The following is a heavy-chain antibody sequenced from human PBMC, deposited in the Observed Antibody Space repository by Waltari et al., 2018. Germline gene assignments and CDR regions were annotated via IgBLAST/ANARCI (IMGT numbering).Heavy chain of an antibody. Sequence: QMQLVQSGPEVKKPGTSVKVSCKASGFTFTSSAMQWVRQARGQRLGWIGWIVVGSGNTNYAQKFQERVTITRDMSTSTAYMELSSLRSEDTAVYYCAADRSIAARPYPTSKNAFDIWGQGTMVTVSS. J-gene: IGHJ3*02. V-gene: IGHV1-58*02. CDR3: AADRSIAARPYPTSKNAFDI. CDR1: GFTFTSSA. CDR2: IVVGSGNT. D-gene: IGHD6-6*01.